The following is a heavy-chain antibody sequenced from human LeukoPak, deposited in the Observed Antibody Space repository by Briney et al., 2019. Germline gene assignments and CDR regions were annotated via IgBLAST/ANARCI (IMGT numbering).Heavy chain of an antibody. J-gene: IGHJ2*01. V-gene: IGHV4-34*01. D-gene: IGHD3-10*01. Sequence: SETLSLTCAVYGGSLSGYYWSWIRQPPGKGLEWIGEIHHGGRTRYHPALKSRVTISVDTPNNQFSLKLSSMTAADTAVYYCARHGDWYFALWGPGTLVTVSS. CDR2: IHHGGRT. CDR3: ARHGDWYFAL. CDR1: GGSLSGYY.